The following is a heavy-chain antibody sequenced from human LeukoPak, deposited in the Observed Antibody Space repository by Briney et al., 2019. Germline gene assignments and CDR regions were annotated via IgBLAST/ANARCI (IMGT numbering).Heavy chain of an antibody. V-gene: IGHV1-69*13. CDR3: ARDPVAGYSD. Sequence: ASVKVSCKASGGTFSSYAISWVRQAPGQGREWMGGIIPIFGTANYAQKFQGRVTITADESTSTAYMELSSLRSEDTAVYYCARDPVAGYSDWGQGTLVTVSS. CDR1: GGTFSSYA. J-gene: IGHJ4*02. CDR2: IIPIFGTA. D-gene: IGHD3-9*01.